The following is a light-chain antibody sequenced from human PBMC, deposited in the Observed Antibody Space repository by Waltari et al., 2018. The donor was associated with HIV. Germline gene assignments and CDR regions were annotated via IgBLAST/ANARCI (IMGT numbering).Light chain of an antibody. Sequence: QSVLTQSPSASGTPGQRVTISCSGSSSNIGSNAVDWYQHLPGTAPKLLIHTINQRPSGIPDRFSGSKAGTSASLAISVLRSEDESDYYCAAWDDSLNGYVFGSGTKVTVL. CDR1: SSNIGSNA. CDR3: AAWDDSLNGYV. V-gene: IGLV1-44*01. J-gene: IGLJ1*01. CDR2: TIN.